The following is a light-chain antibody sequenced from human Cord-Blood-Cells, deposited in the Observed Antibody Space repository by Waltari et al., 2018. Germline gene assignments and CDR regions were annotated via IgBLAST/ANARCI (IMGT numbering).Light chain of an antibody. J-gene: IGKJ2*01. V-gene: IGKV2-28*01. Sequence: DIVMTQSPLSLPVTPGEPASISCRSSQSLLHSNGYNYLDWYLQKPGQSPQLLIYLGSNRASGVPDRFSGSGSGTDFTLKISRVEAEDVGVYYCMQALQTPPYTFGQGTKLESK. CDR3: MQALQTPPYT. CDR2: LGS. CDR1: QSLLHSNGYNY.